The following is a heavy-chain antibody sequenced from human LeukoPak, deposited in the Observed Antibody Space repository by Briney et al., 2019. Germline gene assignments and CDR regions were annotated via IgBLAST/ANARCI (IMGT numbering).Heavy chain of an antibody. D-gene: IGHD3-22*01. V-gene: IGHV3-23*01. CDR3: AKLPNRYYYDSSGYYRDY. CDR2: ISGSGGST. J-gene: IGHJ4*02. Sequence: PGGSLRLSCATSGFTFIDYALSWVRQTPEKGLEWVSTISGSGGSTYYADSVKGRFTISRDNSKNTLYLQMNSLRAEDTAVYYCAKLPNRYYYDSSGYYRDYWGQGTLVTVSS. CDR1: GFTFIDYA.